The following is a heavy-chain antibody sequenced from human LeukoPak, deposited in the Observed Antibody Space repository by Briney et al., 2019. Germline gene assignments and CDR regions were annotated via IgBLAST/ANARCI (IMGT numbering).Heavy chain of an antibody. J-gene: IGHJ1*01. CDR3: ARRLKGRVPAAKWEYFQH. Sequence: TLSLTCTVSGGSISSGDYYWSWIRQPPGKGLEWIGYIYYSGSTYYNPSLKSRVTISVDTSKNQFSLKLSSVTAADTAVYYCARRLKGRVPAAKWEYFQHWGQGTLVTVSS. CDR1: GGSISSGDYY. V-gene: IGHV4-30-4*08. CDR2: IYYSGST. D-gene: IGHD2-2*01.